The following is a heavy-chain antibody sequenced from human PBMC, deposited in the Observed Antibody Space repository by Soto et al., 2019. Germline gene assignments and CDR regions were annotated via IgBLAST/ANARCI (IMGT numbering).Heavy chain of an antibody. Sequence: QVQLQESGPGVVRPAGTLSLTCAVFGDSMNTNNWWSWVRQTPGKGLEWIGEIHHNGDTTYTPSLKRRVTMSLDKSKYHFSLSLTSVTAADTAVYYCARTRQSCTTSRCHDVYFDFWGRGALVTVSS. CDR2: IHHNGDT. CDR3: ARTRQSCTTSRCHDVYFDF. J-gene: IGHJ4*02. V-gene: IGHV4-4*02. D-gene: IGHD2-8*01. CDR1: GDSMNTNNW.